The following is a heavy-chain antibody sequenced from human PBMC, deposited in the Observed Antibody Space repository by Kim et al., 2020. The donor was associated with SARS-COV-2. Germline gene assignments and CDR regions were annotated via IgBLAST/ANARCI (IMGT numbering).Heavy chain of an antibody. V-gene: IGHV4-39*01. CDR3: ARRGNYYGSGSYYWGYFDY. D-gene: IGHD3-10*01. J-gene: IGHJ4*02. Sequence: KSRVTISVDPSKNQFSLKLSSVTAADTAVYYCARRGNYYGSGSYYWGYFDYWGQGTLVTVSS.